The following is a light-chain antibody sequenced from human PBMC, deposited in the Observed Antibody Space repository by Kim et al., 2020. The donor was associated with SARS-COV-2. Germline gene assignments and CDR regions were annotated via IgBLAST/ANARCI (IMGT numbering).Light chain of an antibody. V-gene: IGLV3-19*01. Sequence: SSELTQDPAVSVALGHTVRITCQGDSLTNYYAIWYQQRPGQAPILVFCDKDNRPSGIPDRFSGSSSGNMASLTITWALAEDEAYYYCSSRDCRAQRYVFG. J-gene: IGLJ1*01. CDR3: SSRDCRAQRYV. CDR1: SLTNYY. CDR2: DKD.